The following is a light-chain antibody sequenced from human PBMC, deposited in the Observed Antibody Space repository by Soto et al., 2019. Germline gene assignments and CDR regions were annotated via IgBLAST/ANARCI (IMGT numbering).Light chain of an antibody. CDR1: SEHSRYA. CDR2: VNNDGTH. CDR3: QTWDTGIRV. J-gene: IGLJ3*02. Sequence: QLVLTQSPSASASLGASVKLTCTLSSEHSRYAIAWHQQQPEKGPRFLMKVNNDGTHNKGDGIPDRFSGSSSGAERYLTISSLQSEDDADYYCQTWDTGIRVFGGGTKLTVL. V-gene: IGLV4-69*01.